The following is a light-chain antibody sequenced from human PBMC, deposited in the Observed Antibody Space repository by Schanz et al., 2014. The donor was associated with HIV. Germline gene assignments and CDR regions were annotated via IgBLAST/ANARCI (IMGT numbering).Light chain of an antibody. CDR3: QQYNNWPSA. Sequence: DIVLTQSPGTLSLSPGERATLSCRASQYVSNNYLSWHQQKPGQAPRLLIYGASTRATGIPARFSGSGSGTEFTLTISSLQSEDFAVYYCQQYNNWPSAFGQGTRLEIK. J-gene: IGKJ5*01. V-gene: IGKV3-15*01. CDR1: QYVSNN. CDR2: GAS.